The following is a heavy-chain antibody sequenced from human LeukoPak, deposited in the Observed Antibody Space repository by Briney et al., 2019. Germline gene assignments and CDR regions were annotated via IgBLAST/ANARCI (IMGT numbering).Heavy chain of an antibody. D-gene: IGHD1-7*01. CDR3: ARHITGTTLDY. Sequence: PSQTLSLTCAVSGGSISSGGYSWSWIRQPPGKGLEWIGYIYHSGSTYYNPSLKSRFTISVETTKNKFSLQLSSVTAADTAVYYRARHITGTTLDYWGQGTLVTVSS. V-gene: IGHV4-30-2*05. CDR1: GGSISSGGYS. J-gene: IGHJ4*02. CDR2: IYHSGST.